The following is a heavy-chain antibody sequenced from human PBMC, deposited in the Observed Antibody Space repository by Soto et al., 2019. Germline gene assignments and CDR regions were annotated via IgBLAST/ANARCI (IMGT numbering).Heavy chain of an antibody. CDR3: AKAIPPGSYYSAIDY. Sequence: PXGSLRLSCGASGFTFDNYAIHWVRQAPGKGLEWVSGISWNSDTIAYADSVKGRFTISRDNAKKSVDLQMNSLRAEDTALYHCAKAIPPGSYYSAIDYWGQGTLVTVSS. V-gene: IGHV3-9*01. CDR2: ISWNSDTI. J-gene: IGHJ4*02. D-gene: IGHD1-26*01. CDR1: GFTFDNYA.